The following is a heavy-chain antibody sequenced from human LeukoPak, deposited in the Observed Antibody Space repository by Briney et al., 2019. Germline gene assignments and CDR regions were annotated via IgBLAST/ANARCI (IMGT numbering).Heavy chain of an antibody. V-gene: IGHV4-59*01. Sequence: SETLSLTCTVSSGSISSYCWSWVRQPPGKGLEWIGYIYYSGSTNYNPSLKSRLTISVDTSKDQFSLKLTSVTAADTAVYYCARDPFGEGGINYWGQGTLVTVSS. CDR3: ARDPFGEGGINY. CDR2: IYYSGST. J-gene: IGHJ4*02. CDR1: SGSISSYC. D-gene: IGHD3-10*01.